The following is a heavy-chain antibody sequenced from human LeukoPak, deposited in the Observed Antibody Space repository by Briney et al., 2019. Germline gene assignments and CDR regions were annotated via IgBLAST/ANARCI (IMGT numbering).Heavy chain of an antibody. V-gene: IGHV4-39*01. CDR2: IYYTGST. CDR3: ARRTNWFDP. Sequence: SETLSLTCTVSGGSISSSGYYWGWIRQSPGKGLEWIGSIYYTGSTHYNPSLKSRVTISVDTSKNQFSLKLRSVTAADTAVYYCARRTNWFDPWGQGTLVTVSS. CDR1: GGSISSSGYY. J-gene: IGHJ5*02.